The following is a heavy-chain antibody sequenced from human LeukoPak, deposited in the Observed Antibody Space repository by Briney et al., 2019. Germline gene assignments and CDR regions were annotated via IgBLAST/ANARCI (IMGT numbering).Heavy chain of an antibody. V-gene: IGHV1-18*01. Sequence: GASVKVSCKASDYTFTSYGISWVRQAPGQGLEWMGWISAYNGDTNYAQKLQGRVTMTTDTSTSTAYMELRSLRSDDTAVYYCARDNSLRDTAWWFDPWGQGTLVTVSS. J-gene: IGHJ5*02. D-gene: IGHD5-24*01. CDR3: ARDNSLRDTAWWFDP. CDR1: DYTFTSYG. CDR2: ISAYNGDT.